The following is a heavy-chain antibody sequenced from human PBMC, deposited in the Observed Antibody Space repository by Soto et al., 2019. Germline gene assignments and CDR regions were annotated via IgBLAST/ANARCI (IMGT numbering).Heavy chain of an antibody. CDR3: ARDDGLGAYSSSWYFDL. CDR1: GYIFINYY. J-gene: IGHJ2*01. CDR2: INPNGGST. D-gene: IGHD6-13*01. Sequence: GASVKVSCKASGYIFINYYIHWVRQAPGQGLEWIGIINPNGGSTNYAQKFRGRVTMARDTSTSSVYMDLSSLRSDDTAVYYCARDDGLGAYSSSWYFDLWGRGTLVTVSS. V-gene: IGHV1-46*01.